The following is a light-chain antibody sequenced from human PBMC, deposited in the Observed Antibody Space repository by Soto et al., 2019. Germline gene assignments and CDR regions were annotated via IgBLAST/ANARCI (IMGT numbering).Light chain of an antibody. J-gene: IGKJ2*01. V-gene: IGKV1-12*01. Sequence: DIEMTQSPSAVSASVGDRVTITCRASQAIGSWLAWYQQKPGKAPKLLIYAASSLQSGVPSRFSGSGSGTDFTLTISSLQPEYFATYYCQQGNSFPQTFGQGTKLEI. CDR3: QQGNSFPQT. CDR2: AAS. CDR1: QAIGSW.